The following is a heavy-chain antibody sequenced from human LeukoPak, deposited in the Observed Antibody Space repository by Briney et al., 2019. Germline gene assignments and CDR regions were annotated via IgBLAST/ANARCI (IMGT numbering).Heavy chain of an antibody. Sequence: GGSLRLSCAASGFTFDDYAMHWVRQAPGKGLEWVSGISWNSGSIGYADSVKGRFTISRDNAKNSLYLQMNSLRAEDTAIYYCAKNGDRGAYCTGGTCYPYFYYYMDVWGKGTTVTI. CDR2: ISWNSGSI. CDR3: AKNGDRGAYCTGGTCYPYFYYYMDV. CDR1: GFTFDDYA. D-gene: IGHD2-15*01. J-gene: IGHJ6*03. V-gene: IGHV3-9*01.